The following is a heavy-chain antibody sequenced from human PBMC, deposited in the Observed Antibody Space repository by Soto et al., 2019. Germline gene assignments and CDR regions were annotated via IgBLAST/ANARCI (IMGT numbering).Heavy chain of an antibody. V-gene: IGHV3-23*01. CDR1: GFTFSSYA. CDR3: GKGIGWVVRLAFLYFDY. CDR2: ISGSGGST. D-gene: IGHD6-19*01. Sequence: EVQLLESGGGLVQPGGSLRLSCAASGFTFSSYAMSWVRQAPGKGLEWVSAISGSGGSTYYADSVKGRFTISRDNSKNTLHLQIDRLRAEEPAVYYWGKGIGWVVRLAFLYFDYWGQGTLVTVCS. J-gene: IGHJ4*02.